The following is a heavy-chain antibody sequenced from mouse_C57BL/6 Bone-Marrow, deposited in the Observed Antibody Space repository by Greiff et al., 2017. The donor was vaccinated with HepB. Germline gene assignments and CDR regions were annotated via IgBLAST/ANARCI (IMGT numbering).Heavy chain of an antibody. Sequence: EVQRVESGGGLVQPGGSMKLSCVASGFTFSNYWMNWVRQSPEKGLEWVAQIRLKSDNYATHYAESVKGRFTISRDDSKSSVYLQMNNLRAEDTGIYYCTGTSYDYDEDYAMDYWGQGTSVTVSS. D-gene: IGHD2-4*01. CDR3: TGTSYDYDEDYAMDY. CDR2: IRLKSDNYAT. V-gene: IGHV6-3*01. J-gene: IGHJ4*01. CDR1: GFTFSNYW.